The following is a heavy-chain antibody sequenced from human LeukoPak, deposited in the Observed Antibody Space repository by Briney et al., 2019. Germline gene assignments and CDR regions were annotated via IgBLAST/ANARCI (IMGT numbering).Heavy chain of an antibody. CDR2: ISYDGSNK. Sequence: GGSLRLSCAASGFTFSSYGMHWVRQAPGKGLERVAVISYDGSNKYYADSVKGRFTISRDNSKNTLYLQMNSLRAEDTAVYYCARSLQYSSSWYYFDYWGQGTLVTVSS. J-gene: IGHJ4*02. CDR3: ARSLQYSSSWYYFDY. CDR1: GFTFSSYG. D-gene: IGHD6-13*01. V-gene: IGHV3-30*03.